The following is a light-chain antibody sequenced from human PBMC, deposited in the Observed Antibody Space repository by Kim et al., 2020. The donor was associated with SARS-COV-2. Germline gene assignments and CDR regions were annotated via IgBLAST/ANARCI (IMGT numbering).Light chain of an antibody. Sequence: NFMLTQPHSVSESPGKTVTISCTRSSGSIASNYVQWYQQRPGSAPTTMIYEDNQRPSGVPDRFSGSIDSSSNSASLTISGLKTEDEADYYCQSYDSSSWVFGGGTKLTV. J-gene: IGLJ3*02. V-gene: IGLV6-57*03. CDR3: QSYDSSSWV. CDR1: SGSIASNY. CDR2: EDN.